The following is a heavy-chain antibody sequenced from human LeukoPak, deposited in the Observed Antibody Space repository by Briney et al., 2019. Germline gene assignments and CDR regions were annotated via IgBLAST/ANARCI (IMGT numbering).Heavy chain of an antibody. V-gene: IGHV4-4*07. J-gene: IGHJ5*02. CDR3: ARENTGSCSSTSCYGWFDP. D-gene: IGHD2-2*01. Sequence: SETLSLTCTASGGSISSYYWSWIRQPAGKGLEWIGRIYTSGSTNYNPSLKSRVTMSVDTSKNQFSLKLSSVTAADTAVYYCARENTGSCSSTSCYGWFDPWGQGTLVTVSS. CDR2: IYTSGST. CDR1: GGSISSYY.